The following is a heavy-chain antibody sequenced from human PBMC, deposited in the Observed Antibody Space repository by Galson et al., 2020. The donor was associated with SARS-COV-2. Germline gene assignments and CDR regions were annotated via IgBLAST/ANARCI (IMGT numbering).Heavy chain of an antibody. CDR1: GGSFSGYY. CDR2: INHSGST. CDR3: ARGRITMVRGVLIDY. Sequence: SETLSLTCAVYGGSFSGYYWSWIRQPPGKGLEWIGEINHSGSTNYNPSLKSRVTISVDTSKNQFSLKLSSVTAADMAVYYCARGRITMVRGVLIDYWGQGTLVTVSS. D-gene: IGHD3-10*01. J-gene: IGHJ4*02. V-gene: IGHV4-34*01.